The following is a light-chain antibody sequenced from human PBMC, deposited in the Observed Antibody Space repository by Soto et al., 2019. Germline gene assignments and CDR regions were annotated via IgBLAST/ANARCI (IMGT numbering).Light chain of an antibody. CDR2: DVS. Sequence: HSVLTQPASVSGSPGQSITISCTGTSSDVGGYNYVSWYQQHPGKAPKLMIYDVSNRPSGVSNRFSGSKSGNTASLTISGLQAEDETDYYCSSYTGTSTYVVFGGGTKLTVL. CDR3: SSYTGTSTYVV. CDR1: SSDVGGYNY. V-gene: IGLV2-14*01. J-gene: IGLJ2*01.